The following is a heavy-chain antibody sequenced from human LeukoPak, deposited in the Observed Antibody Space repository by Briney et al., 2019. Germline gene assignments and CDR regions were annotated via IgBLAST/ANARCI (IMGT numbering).Heavy chain of an antibody. D-gene: IGHD1-14*01. Sequence: SETLSLTCTVSGGSISSYYWSWIRQPAGKGLKWIGRIYTSGSTNYNPSLKSRVTMSVDTSKNQFSLKLSPVTAADTAVYYCARINFNPDYWGQGTLVTVSS. J-gene: IGHJ4*02. CDR1: GGSISSYY. V-gene: IGHV4-4*07. CDR3: ARINFNPDY. CDR2: IYTSGST.